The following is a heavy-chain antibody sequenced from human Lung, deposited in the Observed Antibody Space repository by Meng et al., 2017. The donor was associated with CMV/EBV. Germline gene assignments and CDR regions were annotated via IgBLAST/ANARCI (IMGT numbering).Heavy chain of an antibody. D-gene: IGHD5-12*01. CDR2: IKQDGSEK. CDR3: ARDTGYDDAFDR. V-gene: IGHV3-7*01. Sequence: GGXXRLSCAASGFTFSSYWMSWVRQAPGKGLEWVANIKQDGSEKYYVDSVKGRFTISRDNAKNSLYLQMNSLRAEDTAVYYCARDTGYDDAFDRWGQGTMVTVSS. CDR1: GFTFSSYW. J-gene: IGHJ3*01.